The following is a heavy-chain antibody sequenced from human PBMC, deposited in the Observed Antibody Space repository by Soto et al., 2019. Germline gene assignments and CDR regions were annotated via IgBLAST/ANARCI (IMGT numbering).Heavy chain of an antibody. CDR1: GYSFTGYY. CDR2: INPNSGAT. V-gene: IGHV1-2*02. D-gene: IGHD3-22*01. CDR3: ARGAFNYDSSGYYVY. J-gene: IGHJ1*01. Sequence: ASVKVSCKTSGYSFTGYYIHWVRQAPGQGLEWMGWINPNSGATLYARKFQGRVIVSRDTSISTAFMELSSLSSDDTAVYYCARGAFNYDSSGYYVYWGQGTLVTVSS.